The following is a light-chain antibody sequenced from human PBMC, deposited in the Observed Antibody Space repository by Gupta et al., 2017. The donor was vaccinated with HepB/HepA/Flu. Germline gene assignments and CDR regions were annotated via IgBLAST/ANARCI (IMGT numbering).Light chain of an antibody. J-gene: IGLJ2*01. Sequence: YELTPPPSVSVSPGQTARMTCSGDILPRKYAYWYHQKPGQAPLLVIYEDRKRPSGIPERFSASSSGTMATLTISGAQVEDEGDYYCYSTDNTGHHLFGGGTKLSVL. CDR3: YSTDNTGHHL. CDR2: EDR. V-gene: IGLV3-10*01. CDR1: ILPRKY.